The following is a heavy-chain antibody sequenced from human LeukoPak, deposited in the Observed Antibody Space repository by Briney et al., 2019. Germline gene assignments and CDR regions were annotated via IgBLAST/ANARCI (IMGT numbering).Heavy chain of an antibody. D-gene: IGHD6-6*01. CDR1: GGSISSYY. V-gene: IGHV4-59*01. CDR2: IYYSGST. J-gene: IGHJ6*02. Sequence: SETLSLTCTVSGGSISSYYWSWIRQPPGKGLEWIGYIYYSGSTNYNPSLKCRVTISVDTSKNQFSLKLSSVTAADTAVYYCARLSIAARHYYYYGMDVWGQGTTVTVSS. CDR3: ARLSIAARHYYYYGMDV.